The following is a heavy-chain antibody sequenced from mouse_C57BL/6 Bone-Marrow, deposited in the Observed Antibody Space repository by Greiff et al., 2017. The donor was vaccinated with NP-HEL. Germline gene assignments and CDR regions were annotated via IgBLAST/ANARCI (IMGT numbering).Heavy chain of an antibody. V-gene: IGHV3-6*01. D-gene: IGHD2-2*01. CDR3: ASYGYYWYFDV. CDR1: GYSITSGYY. CDR2: ISYDGST. J-gene: IGHJ1*03. Sequence: EVKLQESGPGLVKPSQSLSLTCSVTGYSITSGYYWNWIRQFPGNKLEWMGYISYDGSTNYNPSLKNRISITRDTSKNQFFLKLNSVTTEDTATYYCASYGYYWYFDVWGTGTTVTVSS.